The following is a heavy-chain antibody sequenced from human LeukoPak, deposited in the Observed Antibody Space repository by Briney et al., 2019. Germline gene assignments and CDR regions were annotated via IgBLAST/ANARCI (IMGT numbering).Heavy chain of an antibody. D-gene: IGHD6-6*01. CDR1: GGSISPYY. Sequence: ASETLSLTCAVSGGSISPYYWTWIRQPPGKGLEWVGYIQNSAIYRAKIKSSPSLQSRVSLSIDTSKNQVSLTVNSVTAADTAVYYCARLSSTLYYSMDVWGPGTAVTVSS. V-gene: IGHV4-59*08. CDR3: ARLSSTLYYSMDV. CDR2: IQNSAIYRAKI. J-gene: IGHJ6*02.